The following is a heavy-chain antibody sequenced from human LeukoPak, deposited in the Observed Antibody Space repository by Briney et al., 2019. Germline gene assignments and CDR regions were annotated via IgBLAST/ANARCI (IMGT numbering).Heavy chain of an antibody. Sequence: SETLSLTCTVSGVSISSYYWSWIRQPPGKGLEWIGYIYYSWSTNYNPSLKSRVTISVDTSKNQFSLKLSSVTAADTAVYYCAGSQYTLGYFSSTSCYAGGDAFDIWGQGTMVTVSS. CDR2: IYYSWST. CDR3: AGSQYTLGYFSSTSCYAGGDAFDI. V-gene: IGHV4-59*01. CDR1: GVSISSYY. D-gene: IGHD2-2*01. J-gene: IGHJ3*02.